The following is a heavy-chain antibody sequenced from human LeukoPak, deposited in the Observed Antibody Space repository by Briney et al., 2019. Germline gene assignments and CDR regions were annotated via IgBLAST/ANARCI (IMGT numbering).Heavy chain of an antibody. CDR2: IYYTGST. Sequence: GSLRLSCAASGFTFSSYAMSWVRQAPGRGLEWLGNIYYTGSTSYNPSLKSRVTFSVDTFNNQFSLHLSSVTAADTAVYYCARENYCTNGVCWAFDHWGQGTLVTVSS. V-gene: IGHV4-59*12. CDR3: ARENYCTNGVCWAFDH. CDR1: GFTFSSYA. J-gene: IGHJ5*02. D-gene: IGHD2-8*01.